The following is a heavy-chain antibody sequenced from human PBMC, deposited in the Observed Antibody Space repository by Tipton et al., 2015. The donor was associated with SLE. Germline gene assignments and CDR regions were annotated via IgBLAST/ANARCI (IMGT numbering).Heavy chain of an antibody. CDR1: GFTFSNYA. Sequence: LRLSCVASGFTFSNYAMSWVRQAPGKGLEWIGEIKHSGITNYNPSLKSRVTISVDTSKNQFSLKLSSLTAADTAVYYCARDQDYDSSGYLFDYWGQGTLVTVSS. V-gene: IGHV4-34*01. J-gene: IGHJ4*02. CDR2: IKHSGIT. CDR3: ARDQDYDSSGYLFDY. D-gene: IGHD3-22*01.